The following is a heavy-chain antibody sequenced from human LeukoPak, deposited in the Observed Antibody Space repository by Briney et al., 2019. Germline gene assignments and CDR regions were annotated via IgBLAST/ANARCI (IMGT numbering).Heavy chain of an antibody. D-gene: IGHD1-26*01. CDR2: FDPEDGET. J-gene: IGHJ5*02. Sequence: FDPEDGETIYAQKFQGRVTMTEDTSTDTAYMELSSLRSEDTAVYYCATRMGATTISAWFDPWGQGTLVTVSS. V-gene: IGHV1-24*01. CDR3: ATRMGATTISAWFDP.